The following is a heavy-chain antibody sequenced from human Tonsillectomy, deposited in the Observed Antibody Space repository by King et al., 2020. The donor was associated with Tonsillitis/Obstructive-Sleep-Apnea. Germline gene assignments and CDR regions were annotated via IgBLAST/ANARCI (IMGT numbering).Heavy chain of an antibody. Sequence: QVQLVQSGGGVVQPGRSLRLSCAASGFTFSSYGMHWVRQAPGKGLEWVAIIWYDGSNKYYADSVKGRFTISRDNSKNTLYLQMNSLRAEDTAVYYCARVGGILERQYYYYMDVWGKGTTVTVSS. D-gene: IGHD3-3*01. CDR2: IWYDGSNK. CDR3: ARVGGILERQYYYYMDV. J-gene: IGHJ6*03. CDR1: GFTFSSYG. V-gene: IGHV3-33*01.